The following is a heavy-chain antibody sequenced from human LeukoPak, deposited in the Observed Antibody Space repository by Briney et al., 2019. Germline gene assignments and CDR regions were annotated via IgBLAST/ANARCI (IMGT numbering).Heavy chain of an antibody. J-gene: IGHJ4*02. CDR2: INAADSDT. V-gene: IGHV5-51*01. Sequence: GESLKISCKGSGYSFSTYWIGWVRQMPGKGLEWMGLINAADSDTRYSPSFQGQVLISVDKSISTAYLQWGNLKATDTAFYYCARVPCTGGSCSRTFDYWAREPWSPSTQ. CDR3: ARVPCTGGSCSRTFDY. D-gene: IGHD2-8*02. CDR1: GYSFSTYW.